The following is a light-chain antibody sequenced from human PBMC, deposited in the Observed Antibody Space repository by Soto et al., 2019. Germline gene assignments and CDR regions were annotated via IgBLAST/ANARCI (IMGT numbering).Light chain of an antibody. Sequence: QSVLTQPPSVSEAPRQRVTISCSGSSSNIGNNAVNWYQQLPGKAPKLLIYYDDLLPSGVSDRFSGSKSGTSASLAISGLQSEDEADYYCEAWDDSLKGVVFGGGTKVTVL. J-gene: IGLJ2*01. CDR2: YDD. CDR3: EAWDDSLKGVV. V-gene: IGLV1-36*01. CDR1: SSNIGNNA.